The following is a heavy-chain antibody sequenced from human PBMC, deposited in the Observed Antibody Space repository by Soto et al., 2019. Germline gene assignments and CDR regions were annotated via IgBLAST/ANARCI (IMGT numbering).Heavy chain of an antibody. D-gene: IGHD3-10*01. V-gene: IGHV2-70*11. Sequence: QTLSLTCTFSGFSLSTSGMCVSWIRQPPGKALEWLARIDWDDDKYYSTSLKTRLTISKDTSKNQVVLTMTNMDPVDTATYYCARIDGSGRGAHYYYMDVWGKGTKVTVSS. CDR3: ARIDGSGRGAHYYYMDV. J-gene: IGHJ6*03. CDR1: GFSLSTSGMC. CDR2: IDWDDDK.